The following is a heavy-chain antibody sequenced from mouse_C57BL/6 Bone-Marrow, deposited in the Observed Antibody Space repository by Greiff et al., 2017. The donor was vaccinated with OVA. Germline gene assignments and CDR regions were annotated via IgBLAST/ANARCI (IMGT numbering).Heavy chain of an antibody. CDR3: ARNPYYYGSSSAWFAY. Sequence: EVQLQESGPGLVKPSQSLSLTCSVTGYSITSGYYWNWIRQFPGNKLEWMGYISYDGSNNYNPSLKNRISITRDTSKNQFFLKLNSVTTEDTATYYCARNPYYYGSSSAWFAYWGQGTLVTVSA. J-gene: IGHJ3*01. CDR2: ISYDGSN. V-gene: IGHV3-6*01. D-gene: IGHD1-1*01. CDR1: GYSITSGYY.